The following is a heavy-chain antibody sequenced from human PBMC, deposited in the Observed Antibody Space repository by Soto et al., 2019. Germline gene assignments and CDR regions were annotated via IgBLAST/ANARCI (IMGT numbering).Heavy chain of an antibody. D-gene: IGHD3-9*01. CDR1: GFTFDSYA. Sequence: GGSLRLSCQVSGFTFDSYAMSWVRQAPGKGLEWVALVQSNHVTYYADAVRGRFTVSRDNSKNTLYLQMDSLRVEDTALDYCAKWLRGGAYYCDFWGQGTMVTVSS. CDR2: VQSNHVT. CDR3: AKWLRGGAYYCDF. J-gene: IGHJ3*01. V-gene: IGHV3-23*01.